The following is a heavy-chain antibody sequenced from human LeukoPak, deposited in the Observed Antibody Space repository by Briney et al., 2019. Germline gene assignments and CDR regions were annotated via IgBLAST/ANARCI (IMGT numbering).Heavy chain of an antibody. CDR3: ARADRLHGGPYLIGP. D-gene: IGHD2-21*01. CDR2: INPNSGGT. CDR1: GYRFTDYY. Sequence: GSVKVSCKTSGYRFTDYYMHWVRQAPGQGLEWMGWINPNSGGTSSAQKFQGRVTMTRDTSITTVYMEMSWLTSDDTAIYYCARADRLHGGPYLIGPWGQGTLVTVSS. J-gene: IGHJ5*02. V-gene: IGHV1-2*02.